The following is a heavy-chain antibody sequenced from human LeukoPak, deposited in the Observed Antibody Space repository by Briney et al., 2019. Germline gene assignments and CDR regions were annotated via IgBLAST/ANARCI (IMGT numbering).Heavy chain of an antibody. CDR2: ISTYNGDV. V-gene: IGHV1-18*01. J-gene: IGHJ5*02. D-gene: IGHD2-2*01. Sequence: ASVKVSCKASGYTFNTYGISWVRQAPGQGLEWMGWISTYNGDVNYVQNLQGRVTMTTDTSTSTAYMELMSLRSDDTAVYYCARDRCSSTSCYFDPWGQGTLVTVSS. CDR1: GYTFNTYG. CDR3: ARDRCSSTSCYFDP.